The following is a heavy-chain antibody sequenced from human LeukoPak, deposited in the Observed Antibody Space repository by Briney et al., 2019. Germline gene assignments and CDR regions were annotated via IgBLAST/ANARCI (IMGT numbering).Heavy chain of an antibody. Sequence: GGSLRLSCAASGFTFSSYSMNWVRQAPGKGLEWVSYISSSSSTIYYADSVKGRFTISRDNAKNSLYLQMNSLRDEDTAVYYCARAYCGGDCYQANWFDPWGQGTLVTVSS. D-gene: IGHD2-21*02. CDR3: ARAYCGGDCYQANWFDP. CDR1: GFTFSSYS. V-gene: IGHV3-48*02. J-gene: IGHJ5*02. CDR2: ISSSSSTI.